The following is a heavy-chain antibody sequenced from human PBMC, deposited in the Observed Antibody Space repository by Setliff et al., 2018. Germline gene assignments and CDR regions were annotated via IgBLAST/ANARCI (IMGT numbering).Heavy chain of an antibody. CDR3: AKDQGTGYCSGGSCYLFEH. J-gene: IGHJ4*02. Sequence: PGSSLKISCAASGFTFRNYGMHWVRQAPGKGPEWVAVIWFDGGNEFYADSVRGRFTISRDNSKNMLYLQMDSLRVEDTAVYYCAKDQGTGYCSGGSCYLFEHWGQGVQVTVSS. CDR2: IWFDGGNE. V-gene: IGHV3-33*03. D-gene: IGHD2-15*01. CDR1: GFTFRNYG.